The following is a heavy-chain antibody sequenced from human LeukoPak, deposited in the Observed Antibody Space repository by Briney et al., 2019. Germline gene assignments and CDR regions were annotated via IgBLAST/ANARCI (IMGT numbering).Heavy chain of an antibody. J-gene: IGHJ4*02. D-gene: IGHD3-3*01. V-gene: IGHV1-46*01. CDR2: INPSGGST. Sequence: ASVKVSSKASGYTFTSYYMHWVRQAPGQGLEWMGIINPSGGSTSYAQKFQGRVTMTRDTSTSTVYMELSSLRSEDTAVYYCARGVIGTDFWSPGGYWGQGTLVTVSS. CDR1: GYTFTSYY. CDR3: ARGVIGTDFWSPGGY.